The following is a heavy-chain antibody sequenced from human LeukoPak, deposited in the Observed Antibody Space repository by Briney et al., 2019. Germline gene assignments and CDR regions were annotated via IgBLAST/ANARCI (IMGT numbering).Heavy chain of an antibody. D-gene: IGHD3-22*01. CDR1: GGSISNYY. Sequence: SETLSLTCTVSGGSISNYYWSWIRQPPGKGLEWIGYIDYSGSTNYNPSLKSRLTISVGTSKNQLSLHLNSVTAADTAVYYCARHSYDSSGYYYFDYWGQGTLVTVSS. CDR2: IDYSGST. CDR3: ARHSYDSSGYYYFDY. V-gene: IGHV4-59*08. J-gene: IGHJ4*02.